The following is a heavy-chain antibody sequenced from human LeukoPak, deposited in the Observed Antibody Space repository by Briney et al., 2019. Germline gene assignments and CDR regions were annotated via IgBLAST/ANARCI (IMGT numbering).Heavy chain of an antibody. CDR1: GGSFSGYY. J-gene: IGHJ4*02. D-gene: IGHD6-13*01. V-gene: IGHV4-59*01. CDR2: IYYSGST. CDR3: ARAGYSSSWYPGAFDY. Sequence: SETLSLTCAVYGGSFSGYYWSWIRQPPGKGLEWIGSIYYSGSTNYNPSLKSRVTISVDTSKNQFSLKLSSVTAADTAVYYCARAGYSSSWYPGAFDYWGQGTLVTVSS.